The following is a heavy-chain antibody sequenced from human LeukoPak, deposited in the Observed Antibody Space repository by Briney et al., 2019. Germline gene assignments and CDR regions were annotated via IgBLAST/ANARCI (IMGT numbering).Heavy chain of an antibody. CDR3: AREGSYYDILTGYSEEAYYFDY. J-gene: IGHJ4*02. CDR1: GYTFTSYG. D-gene: IGHD3-9*01. CDR2: ISAYNGNT. V-gene: IGHV1-18*01. Sequence: ASVKVSCKASGYTFTSYGISWVRQAPGQGLEWMGWISAYNGNTNYAQKLQGRVTMTTDTSTSTAYMELRSLRSDDTAVYYCAREGSYYDILTGYSEEAYYFDYWGQGTLVTVSS.